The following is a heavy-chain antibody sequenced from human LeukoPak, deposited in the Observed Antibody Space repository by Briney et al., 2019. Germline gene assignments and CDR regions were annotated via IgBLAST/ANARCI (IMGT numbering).Heavy chain of an antibody. Sequence: SETLSLTCAVSGGSISSSNWWSWVRQPPGKGLEWIGEIYHSGSTNYNPSLKSRVTISVDKSKNQFSLKLSSVTAADTAVYYCAKVLDGDYYYYMDVWGKGTTVTVSS. CDR1: GGSISSSNW. CDR2: IYHSGST. V-gene: IGHV4-4*02. J-gene: IGHJ6*03. CDR3: AKVLDGDYYYYMDV. D-gene: IGHD3-3*01.